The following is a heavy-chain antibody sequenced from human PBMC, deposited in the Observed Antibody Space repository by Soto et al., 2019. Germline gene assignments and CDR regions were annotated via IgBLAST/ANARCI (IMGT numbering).Heavy chain of an antibody. CDR3: ARDDMKQQLVYAKGAFDI. D-gene: IGHD6-13*01. Sequence: EVQLVESGGGLVQPGGSLRLSCAASGFTFSSYWMSWVRQAPGKGLEWVANIKQDGSEKYYVDSVKGRFTISRDNAKNSLDLQMNSLRAEDTAVYYCARDDMKQQLVYAKGAFDIWGQGTMVTVSS. CDR2: IKQDGSEK. V-gene: IGHV3-7*01. J-gene: IGHJ3*02. CDR1: GFTFSSYW.